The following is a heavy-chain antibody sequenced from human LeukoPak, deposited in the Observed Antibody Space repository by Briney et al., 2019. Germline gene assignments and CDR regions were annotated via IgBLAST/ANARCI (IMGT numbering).Heavy chain of an antibody. D-gene: IGHD6-13*01. CDR3: ARDSSNWFLFDY. J-gene: IGHJ4*02. CDR1: GFTVSSNY. V-gene: IGHV3-66*01. Sequence: GGSLRLSCAASGFTVSSNYMNWVRQAPGKGLEWVSVIYSGGSTYYADSVTGRFTISRDNSKNTVYLQMNSLRAEDTAVYYCARDSSNWFLFDYWGQGTLVTVSS. CDR2: IYSGGST.